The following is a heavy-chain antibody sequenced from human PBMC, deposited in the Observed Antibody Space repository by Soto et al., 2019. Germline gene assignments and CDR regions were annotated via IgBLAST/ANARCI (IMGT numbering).Heavy chain of an antibody. CDR2: IPYDGSNK. CDR1: GFTFSSYA. V-gene: IGHV3-30-3*01. Sequence: GGSLRLSCAASGFTFSSYAMHWVRQAPGKGLEWVAVIPYDGSNKYYADSVKGRFTISRDNSKNTLYLQMNSLRAEDTAVYYCARVEKPLHYYYYGMDVWGQGTTVTVSS. J-gene: IGHJ6*02. CDR3: ARVEKPLHYYYYGMDV.